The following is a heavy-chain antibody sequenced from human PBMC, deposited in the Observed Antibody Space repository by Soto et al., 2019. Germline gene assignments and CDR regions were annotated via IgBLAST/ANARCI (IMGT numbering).Heavy chain of an antibody. V-gene: IGHV4-34*01. CDR3: ARVRSIAALNYYYYYGMDV. J-gene: IGHJ6*02. D-gene: IGHD6-6*01. CDR1: GGSFSGYY. Sequence: SETLSLTCAVYGGSFSGYYWSWIRQPPGKGLEWIGEINHSGSTNYNPSLKSRVTISVDTSKNQFSLKLSSVTAADTAVYYCARVRSIAALNYYYYYGMDVWGQGTTVTVSS. CDR2: INHSGST.